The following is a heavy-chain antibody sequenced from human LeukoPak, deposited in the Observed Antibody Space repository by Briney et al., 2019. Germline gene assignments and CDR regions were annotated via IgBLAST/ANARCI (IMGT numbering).Heavy chain of an antibody. V-gene: IGHV3-66*01. J-gene: IGHJ6*02. Sequence: PGRSLRLSCAASGFTVSSNYMSWVRQAPGKGLEWVSVIYSGGSTYYADSVKGRFTISRDNSKNTLYLQMNSLRAEDTAVYYCARGVHLGQWVSYYYYGMDVWGQGTTVTVSS. D-gene: IGHD2-8*01. CDR1: GFTVSSNY. CDR2: IYSGGST. CDR3: ARGVHLGQWVSYYYYGMDV.